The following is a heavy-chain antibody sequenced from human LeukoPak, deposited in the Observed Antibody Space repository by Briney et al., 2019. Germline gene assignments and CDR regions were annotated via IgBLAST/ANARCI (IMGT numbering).Heavy chain of an antibody. D-gene: IGHD3-10*01. J-gene: IGHJ4*02. CDR3: ARDPYYYHEF. CDR2: ISETGGST. CDR1: AFTFSNYA. Sequence: PGGSLRLSRAASAFTFSNYAMSWVRQAPGKGLEWVSSISETGGSTHYVDSVKGRFTISRDNSKDTLYLQMNSLRADDTAVYYCARDPYYYHEFWGQGTLVTVSS. V-gene: IGHV3-23*01.